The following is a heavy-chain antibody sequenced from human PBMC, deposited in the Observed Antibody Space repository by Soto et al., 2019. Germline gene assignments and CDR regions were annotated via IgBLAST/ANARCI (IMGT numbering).Heavy chain of an antibody. CDR3: ARSINWFDP. CDR1: GGSFSGHY. Sequence: PSETLSLTCAVYGGSFSGHYWSWIRQSPGKGLEWIGDISDSGSTNYNPSLESRVTVSVDPSKNQFSLKLSSVTAADTAVYYCARSINWFDPWGQGTLVTVSS. D-gene: IGHD6-6*01. V-gene: IGHV4-34*01. CDR2: ISDSGST. J-gene: IGHJ5*02.